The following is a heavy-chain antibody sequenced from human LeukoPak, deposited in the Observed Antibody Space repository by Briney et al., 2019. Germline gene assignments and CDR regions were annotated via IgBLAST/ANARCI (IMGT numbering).Heavy chain of an antibody. CDR1: GGSISSSNW. V-gene: IGHV4-4*02. J-gene: IGHJ5*02. CDR3: ARLQAGYSSGWVPLDP. D-gene: IGHD6-19*01. CDR2: IYHSGST. Sequence: PSETLSLTCAVSGGSISSSNWCSWVRQPPRKGLEWIGEIYHSGSTNYNPSLKSRVTISVDKSKNQFSPKLSSVTAADTAVYYCARLQAGYSSGWVPLDPWGQGTLVTVSS.